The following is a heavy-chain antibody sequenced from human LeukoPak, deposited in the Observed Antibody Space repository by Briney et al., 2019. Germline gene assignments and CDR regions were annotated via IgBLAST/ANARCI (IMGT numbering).Heavy chain of an antibody. D-gene: IGHD2-2*01. CDR2: INSDGSST. J-gene: IGHJ5*02. CDR1: GFTFSSYW. V-gene: IGHV3-74*01. Sequence: GGSLRLSCAASGFTFSSYWMHWVRQAPGKGLVWVSRINSDGSSTSYADSVKGRFTISRDNAKNTLYLQMNSLRAEDTGVYYCARVVGYCSSTSCYWWFDPWGQGTLVTVSS. CDR3: ARVVGYCSSTSCYWWFDP.